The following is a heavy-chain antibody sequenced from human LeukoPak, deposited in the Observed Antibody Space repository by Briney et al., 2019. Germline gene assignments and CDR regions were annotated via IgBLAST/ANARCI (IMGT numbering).Heavy chain of an antibody. J-gene: IGHJ6*03. Sequence: PGGSLRLSCAASGFTFSSYEMNWVRQAPGKGLEWISYISSSGTTIYYADSVKGRFTISRDNAENSLYLQMNSLRAEDTAVYYCAREGQWLVEYYYYYMDVWGKGTTVTVSS. CDR2: ISSSGTTI. V-gene: IGHV3-48*03. CDR3: AREGQWLVEYYYYYMDV. CDR1: GFTFSSYE. D-gene: IGHD6-19*01.